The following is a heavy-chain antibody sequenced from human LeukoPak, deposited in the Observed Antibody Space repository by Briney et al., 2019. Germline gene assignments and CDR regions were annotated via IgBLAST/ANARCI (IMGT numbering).Heavy chain of an antibody. J-gene: IGHJ4*02. V-gene: IGHV1-69*05. Sequence: SVKVSCKASGGTFSSYAISWLRQAPGQGLEWMGGIIPIFGTENYAQKFQGRVTITTDESTSAAYMELSSLRSEDTAVYYCARDKGIAARPSQYSSSWSAFDYWGQGTLVTVSS. D-gene: IGHD6-13*01. CDR3: ARDKGIAARPSQYSSSWSAFDY. CDR2: IIPIFGTE. CDR1: GGTFSSYA.